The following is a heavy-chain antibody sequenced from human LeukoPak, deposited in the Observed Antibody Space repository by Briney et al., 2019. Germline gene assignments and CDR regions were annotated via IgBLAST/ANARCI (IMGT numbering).Heavy chain of an antibody. CDR1: GGSISSYY. CDR3: ASSWLPDWFAP. CDR2: IYYSGST. J-gene: IGHJ5*02. V-gene: IGHV4-59*05. D-gene: IGHD5-12*01. Sequence: SETLSLTCTVSGGSISSYYWSWIRQPPGKGLEWIGSIYYSGSTYYNPSLKSRVTISVDTSKNQFSLNLSSVTAADTAVYYCASSWLPDWFAPWGQGTLVTVSS.